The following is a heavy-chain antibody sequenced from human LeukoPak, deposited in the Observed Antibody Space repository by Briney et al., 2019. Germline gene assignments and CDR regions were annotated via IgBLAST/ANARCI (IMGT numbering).Heavy chain of an antibody. V-gene: IGHV1-18*01. CDR3: ARVDAPLWFGES. CDR1: SYTFTNYA. Sequence: GASVKVSCKASSYTFTNYAFTWVRQAPGQGLEWMGWISAYNGNTNYAQKLQGRVTMTTDTSTSTAYMELRSLRSDDTAVYYCARVDAPLWFGESWGQGTLVTVSS. D-gene: IGHD3-10*01. CDR2: ISAYNGNT. J-gene: IGHJ5*02.